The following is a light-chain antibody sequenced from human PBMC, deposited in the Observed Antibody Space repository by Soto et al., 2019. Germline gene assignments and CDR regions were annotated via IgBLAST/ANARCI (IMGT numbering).Light chain of an antibody. CDR1: SSDVGGYEY. Sequence: QSALTQPPSASGSPGQSVTISCTGSSSDVGGYEYVSWYQQHPGNAPKLIIYEVIKRPSGVPDRFSGSKSGNTASLTVSGLQAEDEADYYCSSYAGSNNLHVLFGGGTKLTVL. CDR3: SSYAGSNNLHVL. J-gene: IGLJ2*01. CDR2: EVI. V-gene: IGLV2-8*01.